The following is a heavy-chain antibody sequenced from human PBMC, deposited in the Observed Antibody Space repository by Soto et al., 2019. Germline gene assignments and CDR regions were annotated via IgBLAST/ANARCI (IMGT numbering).Heavy chain of an antibody. V-gene: IGHV1-69*01. J-gene: IGHJ4*02. D-gene: IGHD3-10*01. CDR2: IIPIFGTA. CDR3: ARVRSGTVGLLDY. Sequence: QVQLVQSGAEVKKPGSSVKVSCKASGGTFSSYAISWVRQAPGQGLEWMGGIIPIFGTANYEPKFQGRVTITADETTSTAYMELSSLRPEDTAVYYWARVRSGTVGLLDYWGQGTLVTVSS. CDR1: GGTFSSYA.